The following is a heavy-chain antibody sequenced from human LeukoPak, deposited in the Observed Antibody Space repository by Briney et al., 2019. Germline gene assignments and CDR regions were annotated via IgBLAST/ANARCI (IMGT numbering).Heavy chain of an antibody. CDR1: GGSFSGYY. CDR3: ARHEEEDGYNAKTFDY. D-gene: IGHD5-24*01. Sequence: NASETQSLTCAVYGGSFSGYYCSWIRKPPGRGLEWIGEINHSGSTNYNPSLKSRVTISVDTSKNQVSLKLSSVTAADTAVYYCARHEEEDGYNAKTFDYWGQGTLVTVSS. CDR2: INHSGST. V-gene: IGHV4-34*01. J-gene: IGHJ4*02.